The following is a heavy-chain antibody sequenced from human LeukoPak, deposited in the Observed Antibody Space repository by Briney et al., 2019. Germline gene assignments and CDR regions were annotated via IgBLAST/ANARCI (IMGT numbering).Heavy chain of an antibody. V-gene: IGHV3-30-3*01. CDR2: ISYDGSNK. Sequence: GRSLRLSCAAPGFTFSSYAMHWVRQAPGEGPEGVAVISYDGSNKYYADSVLARFSISRDNAKNSLYLQMNGERAADTAVYYCARLYGGNSGFDYWGQGTLVTVSS. J-gene: IGHJ4*02. CDR1: GFTFSSYA. CDR3: ARLYGGNSGFDY. D-gene: IGHD4-23*01.